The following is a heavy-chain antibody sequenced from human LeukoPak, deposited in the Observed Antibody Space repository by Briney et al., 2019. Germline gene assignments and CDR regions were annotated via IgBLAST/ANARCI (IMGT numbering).Heavy chain of an antibody. CDR2: INPNSGGT. D-gene: IGHD2-2*01. V-gene: IGHV1-2*02. J-gene: IGHJ4*02. Sequence: ASVKVSCKASGYTFTGYYMHWVRQAPGQGLEWMGWINPNSGGTNYAQKFQGRVTMTRDTSISTAYMELSRLRSDDTAVYYCARRYCSSTSCSPKIFDYWGQGTLVTVSS. CDR1: GYTFTGYY. CDR3: ARRYCSSTSCSPKIFDY.